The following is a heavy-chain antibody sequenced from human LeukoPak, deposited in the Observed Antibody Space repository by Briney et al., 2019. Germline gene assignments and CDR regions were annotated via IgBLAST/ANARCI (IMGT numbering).Heavy chain of an antibody. CDR3: ARGGPMGREVNLLSWFDP. Sequence: SVKLSCTASGGTFRSYLITWVRQAPGQGLEWMGGIIPIFGVANYAPKFQGGVTITADQSSTTAYIELSSLRSEHTAIYYCARGGPMGREVNLLSWFDPWGQGALITVSS. CDR1: GGTFRSYL. J-gene: IGHJ5*02. V-gene: IGHV1-69*10. D-gene: IGHD3-10*01. CDR2: IIPIFGVA.